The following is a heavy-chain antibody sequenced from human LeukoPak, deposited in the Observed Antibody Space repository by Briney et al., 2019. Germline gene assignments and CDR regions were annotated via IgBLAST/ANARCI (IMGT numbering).Heavy chain of an antibody. CDR3: ARGITIFGVVITYYFDY. D-gene: IGHD3-3*01. CDR1: GYTFTCYY. Sequence: ASVKVSCKASGYTFTCYYMHWVRQAPGQGLEWMGWINPNSGGTNYAQKFQGRVTMTRDTSISTAYMELSRLRSDDTAVYYCARGITIFGVVITYYFDYWGQGTLVTVSS. CDR2: INPNSGGT. J-gene: IGHJ4*02. V-gene: IGHV1-2*02.